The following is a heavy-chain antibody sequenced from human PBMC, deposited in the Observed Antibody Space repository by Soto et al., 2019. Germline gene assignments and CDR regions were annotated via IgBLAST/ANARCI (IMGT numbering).Heavy chain of an antibody. D-gene: IGHD1-7*01. Sequence: TGGALRLSCANSGFTFSRHWLHWVRLSPLHVLVWVSRIRSDGDYTIQSDSVKVRVTIARDNARNTLYLQMNSLRPEDTAVYYCVRDRSSVTGTAGDYWGRAILLTTS. CDR3: VRDRSSVTGTAGDY. V-gene: IGHV3-74*01. CDR1: GFTFSRHW. CDR2: IRSDGDYT. J-gene: IGHJ4*02.